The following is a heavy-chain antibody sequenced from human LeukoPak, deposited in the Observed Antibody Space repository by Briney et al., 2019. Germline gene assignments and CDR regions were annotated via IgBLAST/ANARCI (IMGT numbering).Heavy chain of an antibody. CDR3: ARNASDSGTSYFDY. CDR1: GGSISSSNCY. D-gene: IGHD1-26*01. V-gene: IGHV4-39*01. J-gene: IGHJ4*02. CDR2: IYYSGST. Sequence: SETLSLTCTVSGGSISSSNCYWGWIRQPPGKGLEWIGSIYYSGSTSYNPSLKSRVTISVDTSKNQFSLKLDSVTAADTAVYYCARNASDSGTSYFDYWGQGTPVTVSS.